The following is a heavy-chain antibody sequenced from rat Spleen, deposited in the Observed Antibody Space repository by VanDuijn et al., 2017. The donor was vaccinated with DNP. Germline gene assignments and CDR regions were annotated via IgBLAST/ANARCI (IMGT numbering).Heavy chain of an antibody. V-gene: IGHV5-31*01. Sequence: EVQLVESGGDLVQPGRSLKLSCVASGFTFNNYWMTWIRQVPGKGLEWVASITSSGGSTYYPDSVKGRFGISRDNTKNTLYLQMHSLRSEDTATYYCARHEGNYDGSYYPYWGQGTLVTVAS. CDR3: ARHEGNYDGSYYPY. J-gene: IGHJ3*01. D-gene: IGHD1-12*02. CDR2: ITSSGGST. CDR1: GFTFNNYW.